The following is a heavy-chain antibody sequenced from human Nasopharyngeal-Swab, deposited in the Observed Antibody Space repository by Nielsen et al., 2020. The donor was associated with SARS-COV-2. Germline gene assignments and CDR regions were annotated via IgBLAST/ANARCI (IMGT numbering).Heavy chain of an antibody. J-gene: IGHJ4*02. CDR3: ARDVGFGELLSPYYFDY. D-gene: IGHD3-10*01. CDR2: ISGSGGST. CDR1: GFTFSSYA. Sequence: GGSLRLSCAASGFTFSSYAMSWVRQAPGKGLEWVSAISGSGGSTYYADSVKGRFTISRDNSKNTLYLQMNSLRAEDTAVYYCARDVGFGELLSPYYFDYWGQGTLVTGSS. V-gene: IGHV3-23*01.